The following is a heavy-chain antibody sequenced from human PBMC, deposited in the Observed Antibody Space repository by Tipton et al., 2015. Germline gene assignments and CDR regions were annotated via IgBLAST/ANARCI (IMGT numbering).Heavy chain of an antibody. D-gene: IGHD2-15*01. CDR2: IYPGDSDT. Sequence: QLVQSGPEVKKPGESLKISCQGSGYSFTTYWIGWARQMPGKGLEWMGIIYPGDSDTRYSPSFQGQVTISADKSISTAYLQWSSLKASDTAMYYCARSRYCSGGSCYSDYWGQGTLVTVSS. CDR1: GYSFTTYW. CDR3: ARSRYCSGGSCYSDY. J-gene: IGHJ4*02. V-gene: IGHV5-51*03.